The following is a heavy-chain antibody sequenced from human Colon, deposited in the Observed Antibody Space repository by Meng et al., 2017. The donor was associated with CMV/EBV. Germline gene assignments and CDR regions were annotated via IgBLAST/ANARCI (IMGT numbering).Heavy chain of an antibody. D-gene: IGHD3-16*01. CDR1: GDSISGSSYY. CDR2: VYYSGST. J-gene: IGHJ3*01. V-gene: IGHV4-39*07. Sequence: ESLKISCTVSGDSISGSSYYWGWIRQSPSKRLEWIGSVYYSGSTFYNPSLQSRLTVSVDTSKNQFSLKLTSVTAADTAVYYCARQLNGDLGQDGFDFWGQGTRVTVSS. CDR3: ARQLNGDLGQDGFDF.